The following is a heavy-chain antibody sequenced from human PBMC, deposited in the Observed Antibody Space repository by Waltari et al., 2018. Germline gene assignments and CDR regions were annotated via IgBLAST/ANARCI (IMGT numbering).Heavy chain of an antibody. J-gene: IGHJ4*02. Sequence: QVQLVQSGAEVKKPGASVKVSCKASGYTFTSYGISWVRQTPGQGLEWMGWISAYNGNTNYAQKFQGRVTITADTSTDTAYMELSSLRSEDTAVYYCATLVVAASFDYWGQGTLVTVSS. CDR2: ISAYNGNT. D-gene: IGHD2-15*01. CDR3: ATLVVAASFDY. V-gene: IGHV1-18*01. CDR1: GYTFTSYG.